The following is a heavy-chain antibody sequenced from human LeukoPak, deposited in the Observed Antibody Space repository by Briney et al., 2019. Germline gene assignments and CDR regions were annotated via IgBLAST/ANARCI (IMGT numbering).Heavy chain of an antibody. CDR2: INAGNGNT. Sequence: ASVQVSCKASGYTFTSYAMHWVRQAPGQRLEWMGWINAGNGNTKYSQKFQGRVTITRDTSASTAYMELSSLRSEDTAVYYCARDRRTYDFWSVYYYYYGMDVWGRGTTVTVSS. J-gene: IGHJ6*02. CDR3: ARDRRTYDFWSVYYYYYGMDV. D-gene: IGHD3-3*01. V-gene: IGHV1-3*01. CDR1: GYTFTSYA.